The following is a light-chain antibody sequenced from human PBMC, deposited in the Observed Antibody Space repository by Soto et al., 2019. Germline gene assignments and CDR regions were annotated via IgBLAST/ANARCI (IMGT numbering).Light chain of an antibody. Sequence: QSALTQPASVSGSPGQSITISCTGTSSDVGNYNLVSWYQQHPGKAPKLMIYEGSKRPSGVSNRFSGSKSGNTASLTISGLQAEDEADYYCCSYAGSSIVVFGGGTQLTVL. CDR3: CSYAGSSIVV. CDR2: EGS. J-gene: IGLJ2*01. V-gene: IGLV2-23*01. CDR1: SSDVGNYNL.